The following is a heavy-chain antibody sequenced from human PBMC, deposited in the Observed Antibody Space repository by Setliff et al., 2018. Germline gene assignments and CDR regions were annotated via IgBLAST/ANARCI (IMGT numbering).Heavy chain of an antibody. CDR2: IYYSGST. J-gene: IGHJ4*02. V-gene: IGHV4-59*01. D-gene: IGHD4-17*01. CDR3: ARQVYGIFDY. CDR1: GGSISSYY. Sequence: PSETLSLTCTVSGGSISSYYWSWIRQPPGKGLEWIGYIYYSGSTNYNPSLKSRVTISVDTSKNQFSLKLSSVTAADTAVYYCARQVYGIFDYWGQGTQVTVS.